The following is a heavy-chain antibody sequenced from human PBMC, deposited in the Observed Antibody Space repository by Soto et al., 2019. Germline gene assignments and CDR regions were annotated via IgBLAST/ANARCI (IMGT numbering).Heavy chain of an antibody. CDR3: ASGSSASAYIDY. V-gene: IGHV4-61*05. D-gene: IGHD6-13*01. Sequence: SETLSLTCTVSGGSISSSSYYWGWIRQPPGRGLEWIGYIYYSGSTDYNPSLKSRVTISVDTSKNQFSLKLTSVTAADTAVYYCASGSSASAYIDYWGQGTQVTVSS. J-gene: IGHJ4*02. CDR2: IYYSGST. CDR1: GGSISSSSYY.